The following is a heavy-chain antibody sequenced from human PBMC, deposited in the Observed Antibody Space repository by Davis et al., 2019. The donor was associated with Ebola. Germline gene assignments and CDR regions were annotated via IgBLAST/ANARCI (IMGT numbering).Heavy chain of an antibody. J-gene: IGHJ4*02. Sequence: GESLKISCAASGFTFRSYWMSWVRQAPGKGLEWVGRIKSKTDGGTTDYAAPVKGRFTVSRDDSENTLYLQMNSLKTEDTAVYYCAKDKELIVGLFDSWGQGALVTVSP. CDR2: IKSKTDGGTT. V-gene: IGHV3-15*01. CDR1: GFTFRSYW. D-gene: IGHD3-22*01. CDR3: AKDKELIVGLFDS.